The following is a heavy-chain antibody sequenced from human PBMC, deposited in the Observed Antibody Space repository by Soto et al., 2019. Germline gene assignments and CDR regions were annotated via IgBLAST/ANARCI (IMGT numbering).Heavy chain of an antibody. CDR1: GGSISSGGYS. J-gene: IGHJ6*02. Sequence: QLQLQESGSGLVKPSQTLSLTCAISGGSISSGGYSWSWIRQPPGKGLEWIGYIYHSGSTFYNPSLKSRVTISVDRSKNQFSLKLSSVTAADTAVYYCARGAIFGNGMDVWGQGTTVTVSS. CDR3: ARGAIFGNGMDV. CDR2: IYHSGST. D-gene: IGHD3-3*01. V-gene: IGHV4-30-2*01.